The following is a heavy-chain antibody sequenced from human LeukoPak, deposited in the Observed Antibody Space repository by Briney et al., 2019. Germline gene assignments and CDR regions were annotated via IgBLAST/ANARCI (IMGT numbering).Heavy chain of an antibody. CDR3: ARDRANSGYYSGRGYYYYGMDV. J-gene: IGHJ6*02. Sequence: PSETLSLTCTVSGGSISSHYWSWIRQPPGKGLEWIGYIYYSGSTNYNPSLKSRVTISVDTSKNQFSLKLSSVTAADTAVYYCARDRANSGYYSGRGYYYYGMDVWGQGTTVTVSS. CDR1: GGSISSHY. D-gene: IGHD3-22*01. CDR2: IYYSGST. V-gene: IGHV4-59*11.